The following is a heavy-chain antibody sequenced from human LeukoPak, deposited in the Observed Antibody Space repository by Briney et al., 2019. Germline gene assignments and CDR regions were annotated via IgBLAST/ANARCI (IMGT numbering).Heavy chain of an antibody. J-gene: IGHJ5*02. V-gene: IGHV4-39*07. Sequence: SETLSLTCIVSGGSISSSSYYWGWIRQPPGKGLEWIGSIYYSGSTYYHPPLKSRVTISEDTSKNQFSLKLRSVTAADTAVYYCARGPRFGELLWHWFDPWGQGTLVTVSS. CDR2: IYYSGST. CDR3: ARGPRFGELLWHWFDP. CDR1: GGSISSSSYY. D-gene: IGHD3-10*01.